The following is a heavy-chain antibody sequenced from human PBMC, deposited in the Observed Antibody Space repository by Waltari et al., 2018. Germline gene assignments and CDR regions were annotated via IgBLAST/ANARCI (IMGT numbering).Heavy chain of an antibody. CDR3: ARGESQQHLVNMNNYYYYFMAV. Sequence: EVQLVESGGGLVQPGGSLRLSCEASGFSFRAYSLNWVRQAPGKGMDWISYISPNSATIDYADSGKGRFTISRDNARSSVSLQMNSLRDEDTALYYWARGESQQHLVNMNNYYYYFMAVWGKGTTVTISS. CDR1: GFSFRAYS. J-gene: IGHJ6*03. CDR2: ISPNSATI. D-gene: IGHD6-13*01. V-gene: IGHV3-48*02.